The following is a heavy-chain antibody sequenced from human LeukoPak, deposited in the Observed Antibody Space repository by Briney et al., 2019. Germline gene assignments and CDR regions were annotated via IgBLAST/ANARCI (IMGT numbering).Heavy chain of an antibody. CDR1: GFTFSSYE. D-gene: IGHD6-19*01. J-gene: IGHJ4*02. CDR3: ARDSNDIAVAGYYFDY. V-gene: IGHV3-74*01. CDR2: INSDGSST. Sequence: SGGSLRLSCAASGFTFSSYEMNWVRQAPGKGLVWVSRINSDGSSTIYADSVKGRFTISRDNAKNTLYLQMNILRAEDTAVCHCARDSNDIAVAGYYFDYWGQGTLVTVSS.